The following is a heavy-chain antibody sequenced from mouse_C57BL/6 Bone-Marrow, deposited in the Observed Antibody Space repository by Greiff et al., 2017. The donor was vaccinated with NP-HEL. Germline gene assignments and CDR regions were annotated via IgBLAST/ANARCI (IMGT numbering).Heavy chain of an antibody. CDR1: GYTFTNYW. D-gene: IGHD1-1*01. J-gene: IGHJ3*01. CDR2: IYPGGGDT. V-gene: IGHV1-63*01. CDR3: ARHYYCNSYGFAY. Sequence: VQRVESGAELVRPGTSVKMSCKASGYTFTNYWIGWAKQRPGHSLEWIGDIYPGGGDTTYNEKFKGKATLTADKSSSTAYMQFSRLTSAVSAIYYCARHYYCNSYGFAYWGQGTLVTVSA.